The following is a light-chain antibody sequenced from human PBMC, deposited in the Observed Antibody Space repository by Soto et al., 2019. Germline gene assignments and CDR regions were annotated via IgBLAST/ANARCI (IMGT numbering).Light chain of an antibody. J-gene: IGLJ3*02. Sequence: QAVVTQEPSLTVSPGGTVTLTCAASTEAVTSGHYPTWFQQKPGQAPRALIYSTNNRHAWTPARFSGSLLGGKAALTLSGVQPEDEAKYHCLLYHAGAQPVFGGGTKLTVL. CDR1: TEAVTSGHY. CDR3: LLYHAGAQPV. V-gene: IGLV7-43*01. CDR2: STN.